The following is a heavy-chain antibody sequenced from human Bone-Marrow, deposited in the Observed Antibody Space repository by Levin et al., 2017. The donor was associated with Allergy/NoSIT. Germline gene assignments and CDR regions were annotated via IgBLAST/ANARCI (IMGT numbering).Heavy chain of an antibody. J-gene: IGHJ5*02. D-gene: IGHD6-6*01. V-gene: IGHV4-31*11. CDR1: GGSISSGGYY. Sequence: PSETLSLTCAVSGGSISSGGYYWAWIRHHPGTGLEWIAHSHHSGTTYYNPSLRSRTTISVDTTRNQFSLKLTSVTAADTAVYYCAGGNQVDASPFVRSCWFDPWGQGTLVTVSS. CDR2: SHHSGTT. CDR3: AGGNQVDASPFVRSCWFDP.